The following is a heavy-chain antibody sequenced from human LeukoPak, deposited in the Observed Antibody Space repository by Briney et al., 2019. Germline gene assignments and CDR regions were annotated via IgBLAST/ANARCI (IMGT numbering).Heavy chain of an antibody. CDR1: GFTFSSYN. Sequence: GGSLRLSCAASGFTFSSYNMNWVRQAPGKGLEWVSSISSSSNYIYYADSVKGRFTISRDNAKNSLYLQMNSLRAEDTAVYYCARASVDTAMAVDYWGQGTLVTVSP. V-gene: IGHV3-21*01. CDR2: ISSSSNYI. D-gene: IGHD5-18*01. J-gene: IGHJ4*02. CDR3: ARASVDTAMAVDY.